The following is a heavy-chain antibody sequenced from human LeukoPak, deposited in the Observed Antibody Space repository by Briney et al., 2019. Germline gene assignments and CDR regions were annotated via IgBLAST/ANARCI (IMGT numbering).Heavy chain of an antibody. J-gene: IGHJ3*02. CDR2: IYHSGST. D-gene: IGHD3-22*01. CDR3: ARAFHYYDPHAFDI. Sequence: KPSETLSLTCAVSGGSISSGGYSWSWTRQPPGKGLEWIGYIYHSGSTYYNPSLKSRVTISVDRSKDQFSLKLSSVTAADTAVYYCARAFHYYDPHAFDIWGQGTMVTVSS. CDR1: GGSISSGGYS. V-gene: IGHV4-30-2*01.